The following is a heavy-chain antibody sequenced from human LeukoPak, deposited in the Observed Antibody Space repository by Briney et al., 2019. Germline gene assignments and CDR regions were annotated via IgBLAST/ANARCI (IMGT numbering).Heavy chain of an antibody. V-gene: IGHV3-9*01. D-gene: IGHD6-13*01. Sequence: GGSLRLSCAASGFTLDDYAMHWVRQAPGKGLEWVSGISWNSGNIGYADSVKGRFTISRDNAKNSLYLQMNSLRAEDTALYYCAKDMDGSSWSGFDYWGQGTLVTVSS. CDR3: AKDMDGSSWSGFDY. CDR1: GFTLDDYA. CDR2: ISWNSGNI. J-gene: IGHJ4*02.